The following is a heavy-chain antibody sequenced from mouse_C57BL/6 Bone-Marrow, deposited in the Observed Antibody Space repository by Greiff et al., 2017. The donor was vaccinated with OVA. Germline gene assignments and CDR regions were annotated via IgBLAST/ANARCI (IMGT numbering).Heavy chain of an antibody. D-gene: IGHD2-4*01. CDR3: ARPPYYYYERALFAY. Sequence: EVHLVESGGDLVKPGGSLKLSCAASGFTFSSYGMSWVRQTPDKRLEWVATISSGGSYTYYQDSVKGRFTISRDNAKNTLYLQMSSLKSEDTAMYYCARPPYYYYERALFAYWGQGTLVTVSA. CDR2: ISSGGSYT. V-gene: IGHV5-6*01. CDR1: GFTFSSYG. J-gene: IGHJ3*01.